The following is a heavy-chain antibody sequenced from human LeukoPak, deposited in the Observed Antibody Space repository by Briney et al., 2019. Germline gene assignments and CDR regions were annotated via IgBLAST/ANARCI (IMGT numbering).Heavy chain of an antibody. J-gene: IGHJ5*02. D-gene: IGHD2-15*01. V-gene: IGHV4-30-2*01. Sequence: SETLSLTCAVSGGSTSSGGYSWSWIRQPPGKGLEWIGYIYHSGSTYYNPPLKSRVTISVDRSKNQFSLKLSSVTAADTAVYYCARGQRDRAYCSGGSCSRFDPWGQGTLVTVSS. CDR2: IYHSGST. CDR3: ARGQRDRAYCSGGSCSRFDP. CDR1: GGSTSSGGYS.